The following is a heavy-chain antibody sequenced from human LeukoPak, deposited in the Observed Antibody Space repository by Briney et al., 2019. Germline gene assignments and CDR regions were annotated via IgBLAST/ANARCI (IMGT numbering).Heavy chain of an antibody. CDR1: GGSISSYY. V-gene: IGHV4-59*01. D-gene: IGHD5-12*01. CDR2: IYYSGTT. Sequence: SETLSLTCTVSGGSISSYYWNWIRQPPGKGLEWIGYIYYSGTTNYNPSLKSRVTISVDTSKNQFSLKLNSVTAADTAVYYCARDRLRAEDRLHDAFDLWGQGTMVTVSS. J-gene: IGHJ3*01. CDR3: ARDRLRAEDRLHDAFDL.